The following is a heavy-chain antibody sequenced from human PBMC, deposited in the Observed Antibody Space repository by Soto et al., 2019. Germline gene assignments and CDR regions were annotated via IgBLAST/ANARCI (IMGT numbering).Heavy chain of an antibody. J-gene: IGHJ5*02. Sequence: QINLIESGPPLVKPTQTLTLTCTFSGFSLSTSGAAVGWVRQPPGRVLEWLALIYWDGDKRYNASLGNRLTITKDTSMNQVVLTLTNVDPADTATYYCAHRATMTIFGLIIDNGIWFDPWGQGTRVIVSS. D-gene: IGHD3-3*01. CDR2: IYWDGDK. CDR1: GFSLSTSGAA. V-gene: IGHV2-5*02. CDR3: AHRATMTIFGLIIDNGIWFDP.